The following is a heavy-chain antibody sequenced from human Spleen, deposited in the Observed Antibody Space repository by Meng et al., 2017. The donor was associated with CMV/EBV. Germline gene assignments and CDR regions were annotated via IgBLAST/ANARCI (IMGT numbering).Heavy chain of an antibody. CDR2: IYYSGST. CDR1: SYY. V-gene: IGHV4-59*01. D-gene: IGHD3-9*01. J-gene: IGHJ4*02. CDR3: ARVLHLYDILTGYQLPNYYFDY. Sequence: SYYWSWNRQPTGKGLEWIGYIYYSGSTNYNPSIKSRVTISVDTSKNQFSLKLSSVTAADTAVYYCARVLHLYDILTGYQLPNYYFDYWGQGTLVTVSS.